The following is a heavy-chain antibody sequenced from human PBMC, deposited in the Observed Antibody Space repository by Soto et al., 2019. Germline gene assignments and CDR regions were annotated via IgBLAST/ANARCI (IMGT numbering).Heavy chain of an antibody. D-gene: IGHD3-16*02. CDR1: GGTLRRYA. CDR2: IIPMVDTS. CDR3: SLGPTDFDTKGYQQEWFDP. Sequence: GASVKVSCKASGGTLRRYAISWLRQAPGQGLEWMGGIIPMVDTSNYAQKFHGRLTISADASRTTTYMDLTSLGSEDTAVYFCSLGPTDFDTKGYQQEWFDPWGQGTLGT. V-gene: IGHV1-69*13. J-gene: IGHJ5*01.